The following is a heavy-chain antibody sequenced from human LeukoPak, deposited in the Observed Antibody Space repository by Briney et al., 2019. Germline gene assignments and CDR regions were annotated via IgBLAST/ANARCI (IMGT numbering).Heavy chain of an antibody. J-gene: IGHJ4*02. V-gene: IGHV4-4*07. Sequence: SETLSLTCIVSGGSISTYYWSWIRQPAGKGLEWIGRISASGSTRYNPSLRSRVTISVDTSKNQFSLKLSSVTAADTAVYYCARRFDYWGQGTLVTVSS. CDR1: GGSISTYY. CDR2: ISASGST. CDR3: ARRFDY.